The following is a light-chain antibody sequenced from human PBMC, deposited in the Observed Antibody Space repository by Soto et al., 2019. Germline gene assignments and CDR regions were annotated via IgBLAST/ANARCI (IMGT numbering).Light chain of an antibody. V-gene: IGKV3-20*01. Sequence: EIVLTQSPGTLSLSPGERATLSCRTSRTVTSTYLAWYQPKPGQAPRLLIYAASSRAPGIPDRFSGSGSGTDFILTISRLEPEDFAVYYCQQYYSSPYTFGQGTELEI. CDR2: AAS. J-gene: IGKJ2*01. CDR1: RTVTSTY. CDR3: QQYYSSPYT.